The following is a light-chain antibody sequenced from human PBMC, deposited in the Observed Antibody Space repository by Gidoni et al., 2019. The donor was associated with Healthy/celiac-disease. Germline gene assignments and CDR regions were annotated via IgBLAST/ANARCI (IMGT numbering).Light chain of an antibody. CDR3: AAWDDSLNGFYV. CDR1: SSTIGSNT. J-gene: IGLJ1*01. Sequence: QSVLTQPPSASGTPAPRVTISCSGSSSTIGSNTVNWYQQLPGTAPKLLIYSNNQRPSGVPDRFSGSKSGTSASLAISGLQSEDEADYYCAAWDDSLNGFYVFGTGTKVTVL. CDR2: SNN. V-gene: IGLV1-44*01.